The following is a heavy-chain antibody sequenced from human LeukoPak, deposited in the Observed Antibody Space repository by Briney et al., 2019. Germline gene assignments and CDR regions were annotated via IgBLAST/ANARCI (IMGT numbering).Heavy chain of an antibody. J-gene: IGHJ4*02. D-gene: IGHD2-15*01. Sequence: GGSLRLSCAASGFTFSNAWTNWVRQAPGKGLEWVGRIKSKTDGGTTDYAAPVKGRFTISRDDSKNTLYLQMNSLKTEDTAVYYCTTTPAKRYYFDYWGQGTLVTVSS. V-gene: IGHV3-15*07. CDR2: IKSKTDGGTT. CDR3: TTTPAKRYYFDY. CDR1: GFTFSNAW.